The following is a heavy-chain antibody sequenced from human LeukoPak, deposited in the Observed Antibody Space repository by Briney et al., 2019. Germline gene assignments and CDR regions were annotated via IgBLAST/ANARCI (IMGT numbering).Heavy chain of an antibody. CDR1: GFTVSSNY. CDR2: ISGSGGST. J-gene: IGHJ4*02. V-gene: IGHV3-23*01. Sequence: GGSLRLSCAASGFTVSSNYMSWVRQAPGKGLEWVSAISGSGGSTYYADSVKGRFTISRDNSKNTLYLQMNSLRAEDTAVYYCAKDLGVEMATIDPYFDYWGQGTLVTVSS. D-gene: IGHD5-24*01. CDR3: AKDLGVEMATIDPYFDY.